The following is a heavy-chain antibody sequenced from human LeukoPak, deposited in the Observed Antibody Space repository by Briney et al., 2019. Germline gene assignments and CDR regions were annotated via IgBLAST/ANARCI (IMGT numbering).Heavy chain of an antibody. CDR2: ISGSGGST. V-gene: IGHV3-23*01. CDR1: GFTFSSYA. J-gene: IGHJ4*02. D-gene: IGHD3-10*01. Sequence: GGSLRLSRAASGFTFSSYAMSWVRQAPGKGLEWVSAISGSGGSTYYADSVKGRFTISRDNSKNTLYLQMNSLRAEDTAVYYCAKDGGWFGESTIYWGQGTLVTVSS. CDR3: AKDGGWFGESTIY.